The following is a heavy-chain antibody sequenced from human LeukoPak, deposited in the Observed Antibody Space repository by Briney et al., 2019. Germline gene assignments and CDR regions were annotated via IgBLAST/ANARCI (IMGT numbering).Heavy chain of an antibody. CDR1: GGSFSTYY. D-gene: IGHD4-23*01. Sequence: SETLSLTCTVSGGSFSTYYWSWIRQPAGKGLEWIGRIYTSGSTNYNPSLKSRVTMSVDTSKNQFSLKLTSVTAADTAVYYCARGRNNYGGNSEIEYWGQGTLVTVSS. V-gene: IGHV4-4*07. CDR2: IYTSGST. CDR3: ARGRNNYGGNSEIEY. J-gene: IGHJ4*02.